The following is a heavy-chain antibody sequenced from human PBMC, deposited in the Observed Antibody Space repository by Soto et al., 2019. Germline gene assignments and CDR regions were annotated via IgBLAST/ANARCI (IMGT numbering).Heavy chain of an antibody. D-gene: IGHD1-1*01. CDR2: ISDSGVT. J-gene: IGHJ3*02. CDR1: GDSIIRSF. Sequence: PSETLSLTCSVSGDSIIRSFWGWIRQSPGKGLQYIGYISDSGVTDYDPSLKSRVTISVDTSKNQFSLKLTSGTAADTAVYYCARGAGDFSGTDSFDIWGQGTMVTVSS. V-gene: IGHV4-59*01. CDR3: ARGAGDFSGTDSFDI.